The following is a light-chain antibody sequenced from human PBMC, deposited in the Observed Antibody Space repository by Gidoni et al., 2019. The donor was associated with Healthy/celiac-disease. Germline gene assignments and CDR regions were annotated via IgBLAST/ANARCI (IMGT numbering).Light chain of an antibody. J-gene: IGLJ2*01. CDR1: SSDVGGYNY. Sequence: QSALTQPPSASGSPGQSVTISCTGTSSDVGGYNYVPWYQQHPGKAPKLMIYEVSKRPSGVPDRFSGSKSGNTASLTASGLQAEDEADYYCSSYAGSNNLGVVFGGGTKLTVL. CDR3: SSYAGSNNLGVV. V-gene: IGLV2-8*01. CDR2: EVS.